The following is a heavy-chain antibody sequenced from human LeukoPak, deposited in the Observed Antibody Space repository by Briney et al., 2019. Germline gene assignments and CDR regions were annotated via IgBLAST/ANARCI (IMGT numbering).Heavy chain of an antibody. J-gene: IGHJ5*02. CDR2: INHSEST. V-gene: IGHV4-34*01. CDR1: GGSFSGYY. CDR3: ARGSLFWSGYYAQFDP. D-gene: IGHD3-3*01. Sequence: KPSETLSLTCAVYGGSFSGYYWSWIRQPPGKGLEWIGEINHSESTNYNPSLKSRVTISVDTSKNQFSLKLSSVTAADTAVYYCARGSLFWSGYYAQFDPWGQGTLVTVSS.